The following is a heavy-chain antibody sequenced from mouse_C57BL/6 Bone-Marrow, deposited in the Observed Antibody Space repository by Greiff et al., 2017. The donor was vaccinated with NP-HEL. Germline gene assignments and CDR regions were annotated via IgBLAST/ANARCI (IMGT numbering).Heavy chain of an antibody. CDR2: IDPSDSYT. CDR1: GYTFTSYW. CDR3: ASDYDGVDY. Sequence: QVQLQQPGAELVKPGASVKLSCKASGYTFTSYWMQWVKQRPGQGLEWIGEIDPSDSYTTYNQKFKGKATLTVDTSSSTAYMQLSSLTSEDSAVYYCASDYDGVDYWGQGTTLTVSA. V-gene: IGHV1-50*01. J-gene: IGHJ2*01. D-gene: IGHD2-4*01.